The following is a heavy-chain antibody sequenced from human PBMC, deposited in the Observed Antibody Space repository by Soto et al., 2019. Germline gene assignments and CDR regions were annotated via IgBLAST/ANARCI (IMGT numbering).Heavy chain of an antibody. V-gene: IGHV3-72*01. Sequence: EVQMVESGGGLVQPGRSLKLSCAASGFTFSDHYMDWVLQAPGKGLEWVGRIRDKANSYTTEYAASVKGRFTISRDDSKNSLYLQMNSLKTEDTAVYYCARGDDYNDGVYASDIWGQGTMVTVSS. J-gene: IGHJ3*02. CDR3: ARGDDYNDGVYASDI. CDR2: IRDKANSYTT. CDR1: GFTFSDHY. D-gene: IGHD2-8*01.